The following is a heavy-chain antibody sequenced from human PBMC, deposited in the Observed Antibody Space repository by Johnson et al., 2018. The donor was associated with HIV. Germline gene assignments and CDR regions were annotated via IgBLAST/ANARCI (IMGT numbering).Heavy chain of an antibody. CDR2: IKQDGSEK. CDR3: AREGGIAAAGTDAFDI. CDR1: GFTFSSYW. Sequence: VQLVESGGNLVQPGGSLRLSCAASGFTFSSYWMSWVRQAPGKGLEWVANIKQDGSEKYYVDSVKGRFTISRDNAKNSLYLQMNSLRAEDTAVYYCAREGGIAAAGTDAFDIWGQGTMVTVSS. V-gene: IGHV3-7*01. J-gene: IGHJ3*02. D-gene: IGHD6-13*01.